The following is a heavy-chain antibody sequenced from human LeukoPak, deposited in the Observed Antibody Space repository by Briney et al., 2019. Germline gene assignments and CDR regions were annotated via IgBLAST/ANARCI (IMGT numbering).Heavy chain of an antibody. V-gene: IGHV4-34*01. CDR2: INHSGNT. Sequence: PSETLSLTCAVYGGSFSDFYCTWIRQPPGKWLEWIAEINHSGNTKYNPSLKSRVTILLDTSKNGFSLKVLSVTAADTAVYYCATTRGVITLDGYHYYIDVWGKGTTVTVSS. D-gene: IGHD3-10*01. J-gene: IGHJ6*03. CDR3: ATTRGVITLDGYHYYIDV. CDR1: GGSFSDFY.